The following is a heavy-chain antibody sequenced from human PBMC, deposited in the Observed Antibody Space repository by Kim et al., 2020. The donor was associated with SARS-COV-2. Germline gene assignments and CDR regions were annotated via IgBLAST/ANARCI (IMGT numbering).Heavy chain of an antibody. D-gene: IGHD3-3*01. V-gene: IGHV3-53*01. Sequence: GGSLRLSCAASGFTVSSNYMSWVRQAPGKGLEWVSVIYSGGSTYYADSVKGRFIISRDNSKNTLYLQMNSLRAEDTAVYYCARGFMNSRSITIFGGLAAFGYWGQGTLVTVSS. CDR1: GFTVSSNY. CDR3: ARGFMNSRSITIFGGLAAFGY. CDR2: IYSGGST. J-gene: IGHJ4*02.